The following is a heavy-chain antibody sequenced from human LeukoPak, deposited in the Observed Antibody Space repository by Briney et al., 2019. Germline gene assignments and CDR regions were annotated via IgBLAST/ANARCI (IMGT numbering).Heavy chain of an antibody. V-gene: IGHV4-39*01. CDR2: IYYSGST. Sequence: PSETLSLTCTVSGGSISSSSYYWGWIRQPPGKGLEWIGSIYYSGSTYYNPSLKSRVTISVDTSKNQFSLKLSSVTAADTAVYYCARRFNQLLWFGELSNWFDPWGQGTLVTVSS. J-gene: IGHJ5*02. CDR3: ARRFNQLLWFGELSNWFDP. CDR1: GGSISSSSYY. D-gene: IGHD3-10*01.